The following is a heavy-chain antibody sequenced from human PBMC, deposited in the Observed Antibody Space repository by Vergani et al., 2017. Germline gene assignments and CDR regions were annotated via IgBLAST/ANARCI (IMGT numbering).Heavy chain of an antibody. CDR3: VRTEYCTGIACNTRFDS. D-gene: IGHD2-8*02. CDR2: ISYDGTQK. Sequence: QVHLVESGGGVVQPGRSLRLSCVVSGFTSSYYGMHWVRQAPGKGLEWVAVISYDGTQKYYADSVKGRFTISRDNAKNTVFLQMNNLRADDAGVYYCVRTEYCTGIACNTRFDSWGQGALVTVSS. CDR1: GFTSSYYG. J-gene: IGHJ5*01. V-gene: IGHV3-30*03.